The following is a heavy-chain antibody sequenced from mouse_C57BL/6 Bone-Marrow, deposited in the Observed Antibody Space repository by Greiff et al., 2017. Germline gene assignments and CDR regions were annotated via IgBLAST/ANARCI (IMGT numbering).Heavy chain of an antibody. D-gene: IGHD1-1*01. CDR1: GYTFTSYW. J-gene: IGHJ1*03. CDR3: ARGANYYGSSSWYVDV. Sequence: VQLQQPGTELVKPGASVKLSCTASGYTFTSYWMHWVKQRPGQGLEWIGNINPSNGGTNYNEKFKSKATLTVDKSSSTAYMQLSSLTAEDSAIYYGARGANYYGSSSWYVDVWGTGTTVTVSS. CDR2: INPSNGGT. V-gene: IGHV1-53*01.